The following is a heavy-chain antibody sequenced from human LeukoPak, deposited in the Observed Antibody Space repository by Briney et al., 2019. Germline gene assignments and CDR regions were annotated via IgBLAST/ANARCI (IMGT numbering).Heavy chain of an antibody. J-gene: IGHJ4*02. CDR1: GFTFSGYA. Sequence: GGPLRLSCSASGFTFSGYAMHWVRQAPGKGLQYVSAIISNGDSTYYADSVKGRFTISRDDSKNTLYLQVNTLRAEDTAVYYCAKGNLRGPPPNIDYWGQGTLVTVSS. V-gene: IGHV3-64*04. CDR2: IISNGDST. CDR3: AKGNLRGPPPNIDY. D-gene: IGHD5/OR15-5a*01.